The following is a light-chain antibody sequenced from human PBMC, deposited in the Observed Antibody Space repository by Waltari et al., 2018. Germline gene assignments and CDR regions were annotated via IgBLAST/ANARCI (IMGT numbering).Light chain of an antibody. Sequence: QSALTQPASVSGSPGQSITIPCSGTSNDIGNYHYVSWYQQHPGKAPKLMIYDVTERPSGVSDRFSASKSGSTASLTISGLQAEDEADYYCKSYTGSGTFVFGTGTKVTVL. CDR3: KSYTGSGTFV. V-gene: IGLV2-14*01. CDR2: DVT. CDR1: SNDIGNYHY. J-gene: IGLJ1*01.